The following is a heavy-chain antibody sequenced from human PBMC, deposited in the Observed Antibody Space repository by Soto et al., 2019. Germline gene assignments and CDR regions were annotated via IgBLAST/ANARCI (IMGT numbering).Heavy chain of an antibody. J-gene: IGHJ6*03. CDR3: ARGDWVGGTCYSLAGSFYYDMDV. D-gene: IGHD2-15*01. Sequence: EVQLVESGGGLVQPGGSLRLSCAASGFTFSNYWMYWVRQAPQAPGTGLVWVSRINSDGSVSSYADSVKDRLTSSRDNVKNTLYLQMDSLRAEDTAVYYCARGDWVGGTCYSLAGSFYYDMDVWGKGTTVTVFS. CDR1: GFTFSNYW. V-gene: IGHV3-74*01. CDR2: INSDGSVS.